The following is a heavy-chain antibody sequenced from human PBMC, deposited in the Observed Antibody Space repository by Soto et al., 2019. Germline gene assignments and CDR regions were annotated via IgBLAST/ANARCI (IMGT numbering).Heavy chain of an antibody. CDR2: IYYSGST. CDR3: ARSGYSYAGYFDY. D-gene: IGHD5-18*01. CDR1: GGSISSSSYY. Sequence: PSETLSLTCTVSGGSISSSSYYWGWIRQPPGKGLEWIGSIYYSGSTYYNPSLKSRVTISVDTSKNQFSLKLSSVTAADTAVYYCARSGYSYAGYFDYRGQGTLVTVSS. V-gene: IGHV4-39*01. J-gene: IGHJ4*02.